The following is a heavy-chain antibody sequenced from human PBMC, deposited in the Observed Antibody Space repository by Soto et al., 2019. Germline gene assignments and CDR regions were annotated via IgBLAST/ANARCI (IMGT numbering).Heavy chain of an antibody. D-gene: IGHD4-17*01. CDR3: ARDGSSTVTARRADDI. CDR1: GASISSGGYY. Sequence: QVQLQESGPGLVKPSQTLSLTCAVSGASISSGGYYWNWIRQHPGKGLEWIGHIYNSGTTNYTPSLKWLFNISVDTSKNHFFLKLDSLTAGDTAVYYCARDGSSTVTARRADDIWGHGTVVTVSP. V-gene: IGHV4-31*01. CDR2: IYNSGTT. J-gene: IGHJ3*02.